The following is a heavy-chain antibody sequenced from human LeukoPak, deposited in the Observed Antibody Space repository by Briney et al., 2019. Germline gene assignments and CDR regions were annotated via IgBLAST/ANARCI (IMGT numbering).Heavy chain of an antibody. CDR3: AKDLGGYGSGSPDWFDP. CDR2: ISGSGGST. D-gene: IGHD3-10*01. CDR1: GFTFSSYA. Sequence: HTGGSLSLSCAASGFTFSSYAMSWVRQAPGKGLEWVSAISGSGGSTYYADPVKGRFTISRDNSKNTLYLQMNSLRAEDTAVYYCAKDLGGYGSGSPDWFDPWGQGTLVTVSS. J-gene: IGHJ5*02. V-gene: IGHV3-23*01.